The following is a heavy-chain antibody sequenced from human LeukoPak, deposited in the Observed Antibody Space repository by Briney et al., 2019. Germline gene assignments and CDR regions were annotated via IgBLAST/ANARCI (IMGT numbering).Heavy chain of an antibody. CDR2: MNPNSGNT. Sequence: ASVKVSCKASGYTFTSYDINWVRQATGQGLEWMGWMNPNSGNTGYAQKFQGRVTITRDTSINTVYMELSGLTSDDTAMYYCARGGSGSGYLYYFDYWGQGTLVSVPS. D-gene: IGHD3-10*01. CDR3: ARGGSGSGYLYYFDY. CDR1: GYTFTSYD. J-gene: IGHJ4*02. V-gene: IGHV1-8*03.